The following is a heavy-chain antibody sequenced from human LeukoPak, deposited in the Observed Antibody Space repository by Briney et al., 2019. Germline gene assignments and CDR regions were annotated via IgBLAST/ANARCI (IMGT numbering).Heavy chain of an antibody. J-gene: IGHJ4*02. CDR3: ARVFSGWYFYFDN. CDR2: ISSNGGST. Sequence: PGGSLRPSCSAPGFTFSSYAMHWVRQAPGKGLQYVSAISSNGGSTYYADSVKGRFTISRDNAKNTLYLQMNSLRAEDTAVYYCARVFSGWYFYFDNWGQGTLVTVSS. V-gene: IGHV3-64*04. D-gene: IGHD6-19*01. CDR1: GFTFSSYA.